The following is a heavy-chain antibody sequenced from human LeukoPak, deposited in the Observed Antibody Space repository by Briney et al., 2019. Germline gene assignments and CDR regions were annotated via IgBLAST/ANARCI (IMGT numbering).Heavy chain of an antibody. D-gene: IGHD3-16*02. Sequence: PGRSLRPSCAASGFTFSSDCMSSVRQPPRKGLEWVSSISSSSSYIYYADSVKGRFTISRDNAKNSLYLQMNSLRAEDTAVYYCARLSVYWGQGTLVTVSS. J-gene: IGHJ4*02. CDR1: GFTFSSDC. V-gene: IGHV3-21*01. CDR2: ISSSSSYI. CDR3: ARLSVY.